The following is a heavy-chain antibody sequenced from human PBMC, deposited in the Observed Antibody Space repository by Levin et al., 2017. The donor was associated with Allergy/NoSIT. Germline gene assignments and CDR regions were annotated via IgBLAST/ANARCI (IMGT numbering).Heavy chain of an antibody. CDR3: ARVLEPFIVNYYYGLDV. J-gene: IGHJ6*02. D-gene: IGHD3-3*01. V-gene: IGHV3-23*01. Sequence: SCAASGFTFSSYVMDWVRQAPGKGLESISSISYGGETAYYADSVKGRFTISRDNSKNRLYLQMNRLTVEDTAIYYCARVLEPFIVNYYYGLDVWGQGTTVTVSS. CDR2: ISYGGETA. CDR1: GFTFSSYV.